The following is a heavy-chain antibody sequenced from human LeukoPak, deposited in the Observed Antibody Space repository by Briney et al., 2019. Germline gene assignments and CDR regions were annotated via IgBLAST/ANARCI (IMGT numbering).Heavy chain of an antibody. Sequence: PSETLSLTCTVSGGSISSGSYYWSWIRQPAGKGLEWIGRIYTSGSTNYNPSLKSRVTISVDTSKNQFSLTLSSVTAADSAVYYCARGSGAAATGTDYWAQGTRVTVSS. CDR1: GGSISSGSYY. D-gene: IGHD6-13*01. J-gene: IGHJ4*02. CDR3: ARGSGAAATGTDY. CDR2: IYTSGST. V-gene: IGHV4-61*02.